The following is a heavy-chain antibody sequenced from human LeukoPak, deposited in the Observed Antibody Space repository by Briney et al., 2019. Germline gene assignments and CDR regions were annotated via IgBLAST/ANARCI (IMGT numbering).Heavy chain of an antibody. CDR1: GGSISSGDYY. V-gene: IGHV4-30-4*08. CDR3: ARESNSYGSPAAAPFDY. Sequence: SETLSLTCTVSGGSISSGDYYWSWIRQPPGEGLEWIGYIYYSGSTYYNPSLKSRVTISVDTSKNQFSLKLSSVTAADTAVYYCARESNSYGSPAAAPFDYWGQGTLVTVSS. J-gene: IGHJ4*02. CDR2: IYYSGST. D-gene: IGHD5-18*01.